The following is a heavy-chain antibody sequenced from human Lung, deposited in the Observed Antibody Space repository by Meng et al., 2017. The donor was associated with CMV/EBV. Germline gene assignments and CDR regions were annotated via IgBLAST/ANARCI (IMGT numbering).Heavy chain of an antibody. Sequence: SVXVSXXSSVYTFTGYYMHWVRQAPGQGLDWMGWINPNSGGTNYAQKFQGRVTMTRDTSISTAYMEMGRLRSDDTTVYYCARVVGYRTPSDDRGYYYGMDVWGQGTTVTVSS. CDR3: ARVVGYRTPSDDRGYYYGMDV. D-gene: IGHD1-14*01. CDR1: VYTFTGYY. J-gene: IGHJ6*02. CDR2: INPNSGGT. V-gene: IGHV1-2*02.